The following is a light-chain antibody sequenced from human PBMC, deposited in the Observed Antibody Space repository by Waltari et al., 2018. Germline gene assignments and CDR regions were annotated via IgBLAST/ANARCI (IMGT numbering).Light chain of an antibody. J-gene: IGKJ4*01. Sequence: DIQMTQSPSSLSASIGDRVTITCQASQNITNYLNWYQHKPGKAPNLLIYDSSSLATGVPSRFTGSGSATDFTFTISSLQPEDLATYYCQQYHNLPLTFGGGTKVEI. V-gene: IGKV1-33*01. CDR3: QQYHNLPLT. CDR1: QNITNY. CDR2: DSS.